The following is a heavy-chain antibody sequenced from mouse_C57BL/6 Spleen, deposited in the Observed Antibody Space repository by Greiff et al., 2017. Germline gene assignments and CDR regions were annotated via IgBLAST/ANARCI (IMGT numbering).Heavy chain of an antibody. V-gene: IGHV1-55*01. CDR3: ARLGLRPIYYAMDY. D-gene: IGHD2-4*01. CDR1: GYTFTSYW. J-gene: IGHJ4*01. Sequence: QVQLQQPGAELVKPGASVKMSCEASGYTFTSYWITWVKQRPGQGLEWIGDIYPGSGSTNYNEKFKSKATLTVDTSSSTAYMQLSSLTSEDSAVYYCARLGLRPIYYAMDYWGQGTSVTVSS. CDR2: IYPGSGST.